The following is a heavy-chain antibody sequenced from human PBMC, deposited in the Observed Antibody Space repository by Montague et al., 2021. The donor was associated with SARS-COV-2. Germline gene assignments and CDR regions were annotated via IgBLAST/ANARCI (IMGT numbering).Heavy chain of an antibody. CDR3: ARVAGGYYHDSSAYFDY. CDR2: INQSGST. Sequence: SDTLSLTCAVFGGSFSGYYWSWIRQPPGKGLEWIGEINQSGSTNYNPSLKRRVTLSVDTSKKQFSLQQSSLIAAATAVYYCARVAGGYYHDSSAYFDYWGQGSLVTVSP. D-gene: IGHD3-22*01. V-gene: IGHV4-34*01. J-gene: IGHJ4*02. CDR1: GGSFSGYY.